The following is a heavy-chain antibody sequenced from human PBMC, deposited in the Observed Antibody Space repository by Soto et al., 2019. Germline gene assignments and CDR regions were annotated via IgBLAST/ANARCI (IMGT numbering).Heavy chain of an antibody. D-gene: IGHD3-16*02. CDR3: AKALGELSPESYDY. CDR2: ISYDGSDK. J-gene: IGHJ4*02. CDR1: GFTFSSYA. Sequence: QVQLVESGGGVVQPGRSLRLSCAASGFTFSSYAMHWVRQAPGKGLEWVAVISYDGSDKYYADSVKGRFTISRENSKNTRNLQMTSLRADDTAVYYCAKALGELSPESYDYWGQGTLITVSS. V-gene: IGHV3-30*18.